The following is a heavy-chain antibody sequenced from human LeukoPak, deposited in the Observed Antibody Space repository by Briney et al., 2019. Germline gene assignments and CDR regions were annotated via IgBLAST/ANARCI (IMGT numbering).Heavy chain of an antibody. CDR3: ARAWYSSSWYRFGWFDP. Sequence: ASVKVSCKASGYTFTSYGISWVRQAPGQGLEWMGWISAYNGNTNYAQKLQGRVTMTTDTPTSTAYMELRSLRSDDTAVYYCARAWYSSSWYRFGWFDPWGQGTLVTVSS. CDR1: GYTFTSYG. CDR2: ISAYNGNT. J-gene: IGHJ5*02. V-gene: IGHV1-18*01. D-gene: IGHD6-13*01.